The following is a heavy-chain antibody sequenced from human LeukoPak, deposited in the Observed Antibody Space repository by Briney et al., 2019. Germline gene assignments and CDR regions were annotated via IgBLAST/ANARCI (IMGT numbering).Heavy chain of an antibody. J-gene: IGHJ4*02. CDR3: ARDEGRYYDSSGYYVV. V-gene: IGHV4-34*01. D-gene: IGHD3-22*01. CDR2: INHSGST. Sequence: PSETLSLTCAVYGGSFSGYYWSWIRQPPGKGLEWIGEINHSGSTNYNPSLKSRVTISVDTSKNQFSLKLSSVTAADAAVNYCARDEGRYYDSSGYYVVWGQGALVTVSS. CDR1: GGSFSGYY.